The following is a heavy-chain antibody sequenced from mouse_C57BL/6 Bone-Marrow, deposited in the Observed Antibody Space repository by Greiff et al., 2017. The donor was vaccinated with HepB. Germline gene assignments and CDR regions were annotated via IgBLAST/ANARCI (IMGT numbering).Heavy chain of an antibody. CDR3: TSITTVVDFDY. CDR1: GFNIKDDY. D-gene: IGHD1-1*01. Sequence: VQLKESGAELVRPGASVKLSCTASGFNIKDDYMHWVKQRPEQGLEWIGWIDPENGDTEYASKFQGKATITADTSSNTAYLQLSSLTSEDTAVYYCTSITTVVDFDYWGQGTTLTVSS. CDR2: IDPENGDT. V-gene: IGHV14-4*01. J-gene: IGHJ2*01.